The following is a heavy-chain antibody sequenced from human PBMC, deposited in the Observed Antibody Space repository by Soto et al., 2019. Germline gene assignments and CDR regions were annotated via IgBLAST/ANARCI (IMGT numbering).Heavy chain of an antibody. CDR3: ATQEVGGSYVYTFDP. D-gene: IGHD1-26*01. V-gene: IGHV4-31*03. Sequence: SETLSLTCTVSGGSISRGGYYWSWIRQHPGRGLEWIGYIYYSGSTYYNPSLKSRVTISVDTSKNHFSLKLSSVTAADTAVYYCATQEVGGSYVYTFDPWGQGTLVTVSS. CDR2: IYYSGST. CDR1: GGSISRGGYY. J-gene: IGHJ5*02.